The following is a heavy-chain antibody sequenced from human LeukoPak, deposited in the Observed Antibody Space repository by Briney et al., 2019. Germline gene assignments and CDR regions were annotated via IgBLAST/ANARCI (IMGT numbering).Heavy chain of an antibody. Sequence: GGSLRLSCAASGFTFSSYAMHWVRQAPGKGLEWVAVISYDGSNKYYADSVKGRFTISRDNSKNTLYLQMNSLRAEDTAVYYCARGNYGLWLISGYWGQGTLVTVSS. CDR1: GFTFSSYA. CDR2: ISYDGSNK. CDR3: ARGNYGLWLISGY. V-gene: IGHV3-30-3*01. D-gene: IGHD4/OR15-4a*01. J-gene: IGHJ4*02.